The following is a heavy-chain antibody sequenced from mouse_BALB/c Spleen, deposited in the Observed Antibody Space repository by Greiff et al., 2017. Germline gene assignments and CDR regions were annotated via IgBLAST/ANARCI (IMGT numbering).Heavy chain of an antibody. CDR2: INPSTGGT. V-gene: IGHV1-42*01. CDR3: ASSRYFDV. Sequence: EVQLHQSGPELVKTGASVKISCKASGYSFTDYYMHWVKQSPEKSFEWIGEINPSTGGTSYNQKFKGKATLTVDKSSSTAYMQLKSLTSEDSAVYYCASSRYFDVWGAGTTVTVSS. CDR1: GYSFTDYY. J-gene: IGHJ1*01.